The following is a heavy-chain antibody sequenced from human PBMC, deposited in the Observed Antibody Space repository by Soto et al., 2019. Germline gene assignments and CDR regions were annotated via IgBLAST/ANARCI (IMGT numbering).Heavy chain of an antibody. CDR3: AREADNYYFDY. CDR2: INHSGST. V-gene: IGHV4-34*01. D-gene: IGHD1-20*01. J-gene: IGHJ4*02. CDR1: GGSFSGYY. Sequence: SETLSLTCAVYGGSFSGYYWSWIRQPPGKGLEWIGEINHSGSTNYNPSLKSRVTISVDTSKNQFSLKLSSVTAADTAVYYCAREADNYYFDYWGQGTLVTVSS.